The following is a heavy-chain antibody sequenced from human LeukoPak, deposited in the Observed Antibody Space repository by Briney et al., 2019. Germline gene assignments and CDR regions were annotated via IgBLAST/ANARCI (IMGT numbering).Heavy chain of an antibody. CDR3: AKDLTPALITSGEMDDY. CDR1: GDSISSYY. V-gene: IGHV4-4*07. CDR2: IYTSGST. Sequence: PSETLSLTCTVSGDSISSYYWSWIRQPAGKGLEWIGRIYTSGSTDSNPSLKSRVTMSVDTSKNQFSLKLSSVTAADTAVYYCAKDLTPALITSGEMDDYWGQGTLVTVSS. J-gene: IGHJ4*02. D-gene: IGHD5-24*01.